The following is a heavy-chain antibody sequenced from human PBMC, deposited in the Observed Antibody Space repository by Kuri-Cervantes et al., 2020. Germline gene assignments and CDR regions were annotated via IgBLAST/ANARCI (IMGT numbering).Heavy chain of an antibody. Sequence: ESLKISCTVSGGSISSYYWSWIRQPPGKGLEWSGYIYYSGSTNYNPSLKSRVTISVDTSKNQFSLKLSSVTAADTAVYYCARDQGSDYYDSSGDAAFDIWGQGTMVTVSS. CDR1: GGSISSYY. CDR3: ARDQGSDYYDSSGDAAFDI. V-gene: IGHV4-59*01. J-gene: IGHJ3*02. CDR2: IYYSGST. D-gene: IGHD3-22*01.